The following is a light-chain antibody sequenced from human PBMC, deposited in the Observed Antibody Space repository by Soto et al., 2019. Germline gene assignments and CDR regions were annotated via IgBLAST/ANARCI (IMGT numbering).Light chain of an antibody. CDR1: QSVLYSSNNKNY. CDR3: QQYYSTPLT. Sequence: DIVMTQSPDSLAVSLGERATINCKSSQSVLYSSNNKNYLAWYQQKPGQPPKLLIYWASTRESGVPDRFSGSGSGTDVTLTISRRQAEDVAVYYCQQYYSTPLTFGGGTKVEIK. V-gene: IGKV4-1*01. J-gene: IGKJ4*01. CDR2: WAS.